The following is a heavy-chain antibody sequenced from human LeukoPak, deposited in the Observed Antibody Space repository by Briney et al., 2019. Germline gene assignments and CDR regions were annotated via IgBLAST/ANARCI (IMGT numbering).Heavy chain of an antibody. CDR1: GGSISNYY. V-gene: IGHV4-59*01. CDR3: ARGIIAVAGGRTAYYMDV. D-gene: IGHD6-19*01. J-gene: IGHJ6*03. CDR2: IYYSGGT. Sequence: PSETLSLTCTVSGGSISNYYWNWIRQPPGKGLEWIGYIYYSGGTNYNPSLKSRVTISVDTSKNQFSLRLSSVTAADTAVYYCARGIIAVAGGRTAYYMDVWGKGTTVTVSS.